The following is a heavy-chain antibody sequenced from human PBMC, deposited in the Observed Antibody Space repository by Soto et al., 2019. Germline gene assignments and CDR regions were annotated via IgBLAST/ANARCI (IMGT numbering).Heavy chain of an antibody. J-gene: IGHJ6*02. V-gene: IGHV3-33*01. D-gene: IGHD2-15*01. CDR2: IWYDGSNK. Sequence: GGSLRLSCAASGFTFSSYGMHWVRQAPGKGLEWVAVIWYDGSNKYYADPVKGRFTISRDNSKNTLYLQMNSLRAEDRAVYYCARDYEVGCSGGSCYLCGYYYYYGMDVWGQGTTVTVSS. CDR3: ARDYEVGCSGGSCYLCGYYYYYGMDV. CDR1: GFTFSSYG.